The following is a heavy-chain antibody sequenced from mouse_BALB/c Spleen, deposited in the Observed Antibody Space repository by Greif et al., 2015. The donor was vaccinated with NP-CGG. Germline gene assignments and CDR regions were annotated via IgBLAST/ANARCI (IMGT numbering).Heavy chain of an antibody. J-gene: IGHJ4*01. D-gene: IGHD1-1*01. CDR2: IWSGGST. CDR1: GFSLTSYG. CDR3: ARNYYGSSYYAMDY. Sequence: VQLHQSGPGLVQPSQSLSTTCTVSGFSLTSYGVHWVRQSPGKGLEWLGVIWSGGSTDYNAAFISRLSISKDNSKSQVFFKMNSLQANDTAIYYCARNYYGSSYYAMDYWGQGTSVTVSS. V-gene: IGHV2-2*02.